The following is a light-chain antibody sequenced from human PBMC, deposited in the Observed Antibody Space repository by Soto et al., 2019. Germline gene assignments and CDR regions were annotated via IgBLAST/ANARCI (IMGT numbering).Light chain of an antibody. V-gene: IGLV2-14*01. CDR3: SSQTSAGTVV. CDR1: SSDIGGYKY. Sequence: QSVLTQPASVSGSPGQSITISCTGSSSDIGGYKYVSWYQQRPGKAPKVMIYEVRSRPSGVSDRFSGSKSGNTASLTISGLQAEDEADYYGSSQTSAGTVVFGGGTKVTVL. J-gene: IGLJ2*01. CDR2: EVR.